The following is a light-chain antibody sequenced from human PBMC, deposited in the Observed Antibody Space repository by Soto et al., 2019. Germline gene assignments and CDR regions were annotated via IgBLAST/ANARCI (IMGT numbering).Light chain of an antibody. CDR2: GAF. Sequence: EVVLTQSPGTLSLFSGERANLSCRARQSVSTSFLAWYQQKPGQAPRLLIYGAFSRATGIPDRFSGSGSGTDFTLTIRRLEPEDFAVYYCQQYGNSIPINCGQGKRREIK. CDR3: QQYGNSIPIN. CDR1: QSVSTSF. V-gene: IGKV3-20*01. J-gene: IGKJ5*01.